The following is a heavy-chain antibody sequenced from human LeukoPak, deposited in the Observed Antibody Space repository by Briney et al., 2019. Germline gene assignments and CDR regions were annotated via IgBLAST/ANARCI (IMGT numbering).Heavy chain of an antibody. CDR3: ARGQRAHVEWYYYMDV. CDR1: GFTFSSYS. J-gene: IGHJ6*03. CDR2: ISSSSSTI. Sequence: GGSLRLSCAASGFTFSSYSMNWVRQAPGKGLEWVSYISSSSSTIYYADSVKGRFTISRDNAKNSLYLQMNSLRAEDTAVYYCARGQRAHVEWYYYMDVWGKGTTVTVSS. D-gene: IGHD1-26*01. V-gene: IGHV3-48*01.